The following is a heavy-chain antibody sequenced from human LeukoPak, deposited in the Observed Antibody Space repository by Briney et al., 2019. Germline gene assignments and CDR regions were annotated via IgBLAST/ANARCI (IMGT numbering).Heavy chain of an antibody. V-gene: IGHV3-48*04. D-gene: IGHD3-10*01. CDR1: GFTFSSYS. CDR3: ARDASPFTMVRGVMILGY. J-gene: IGHJ4*02. Sequence: GSLRLSCAASGFTFSSYSMNWVRQAPGKGLEWVSYISSSSSTIYYADSVKGRFTISRDNAKNSLYLQMNSLRAEDTAVYYCARDASPFTMVRGVMILGYWGQGTLVTVSS. CDR2: ISSSSSTI.